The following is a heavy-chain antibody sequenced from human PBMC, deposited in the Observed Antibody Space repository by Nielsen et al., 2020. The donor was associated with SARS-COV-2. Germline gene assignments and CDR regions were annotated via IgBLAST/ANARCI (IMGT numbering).Heavy chain of an antibody. Sequence: SVKVSCKASGGTFSSYTISWVRQAPGQGLEWMGRIIPILGIANYAQKFQGRVTMTTDTSTSTAYMELRSLRSDDTAVYYCASSEHCSGGSCMIFDYWGQGTLVTVSS. CDR2: IIPILGIA. J-gene: IGHJ4*02. CDR3: ASSEHCSGGSCMIFDY. D-gene: IGHD2-15*01. CDR1: GGTFSSYT. V-gene: IGHV1-69*02.